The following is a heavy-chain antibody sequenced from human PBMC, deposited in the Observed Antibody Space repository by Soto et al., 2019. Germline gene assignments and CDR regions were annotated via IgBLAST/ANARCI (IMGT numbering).Heavy chain of an antibody. Sequence: QVQLVESGGGVVQPGRSLRLTCAASGFIFSGSGMHWVRQAPGKGLEWVALVSNDGIRKYSGDSVKGRFTISRDNAENTLYLQMNSLRAEDTAVYYCARWVGGSMYDNSGKYDSWGQGTLVTVSS. D-gene: IGHD3-22*01. CDR2: VSNDGIRK. CDR1: GFIFSGSG. J-gene: IGHJ5*01. V-gene: IGHV3-30*03. CDR3: ARWVGGSMYDNSGKYDS.